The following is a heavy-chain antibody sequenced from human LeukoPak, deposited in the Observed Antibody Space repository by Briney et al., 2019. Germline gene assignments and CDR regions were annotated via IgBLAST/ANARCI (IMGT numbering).Heavy chain of an antibody. V-gene: IGHV1-69*01. CDR3: ARRVANMPSRPNYSYFYVDV. J-gene: IGHJ6*03. D-gene: IGHD6-6*01. Sequence: SVTVSCTASGGTFSNCAFSWVRQAPGQGLEGMGGITPMFGTPKYAQNFQGRATITADDTTRTAYRQLNSLRSDDEAVRYCARRVANMPSRPNYSYFYVDVWGKGTTVTVSS. CDR1: GGTFSNCA. CDR2: ITPMFGTP.